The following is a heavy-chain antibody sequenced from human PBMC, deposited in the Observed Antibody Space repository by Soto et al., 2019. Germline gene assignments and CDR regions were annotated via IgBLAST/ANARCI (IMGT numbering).Heavy chain of an antibody. V-gene: IGHV1-18*01. Sequence: QAQLVQSGGEVKKPGASVKVSCRASGYTFTSYGYAWVRQAPGQGLEWMGWISAYNGDTNYAQKSQNMFTLTTETSTTTAHMELRTLGSDDTAVYYCARSGAYCTSITCLFDSFWGLGTLVTVSS. J-gene: IGHJ4*02. CDR1: GYTFTSYG. D-gene: IGHD2-8*01. CDR3: ARSGAYCTSITCLFDSF. CDR2: ISAYNGDT.